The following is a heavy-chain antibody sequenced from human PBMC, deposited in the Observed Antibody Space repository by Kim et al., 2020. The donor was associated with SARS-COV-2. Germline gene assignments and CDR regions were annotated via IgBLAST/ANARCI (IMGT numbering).Heavy chain of an antibody. CDR1: GFTFSNAW. CDR2: IKSKTDGGTT. Sequence: GGSLRLSCAASGFTFSNAWMSWVRQAPGKGLEWVGRIKSKTDGGTTDYAAPVKVRITISRDDSKNTLYLQMNSLKTEDTAVYYCTTQWLPWYFQHWGQGTLVTVSS. D-gene: IGHD6-19*01. CDR3: TTQWLPWYFQH. V-gene: IGHV3-15*01. J-gene: IGHJ1*01.